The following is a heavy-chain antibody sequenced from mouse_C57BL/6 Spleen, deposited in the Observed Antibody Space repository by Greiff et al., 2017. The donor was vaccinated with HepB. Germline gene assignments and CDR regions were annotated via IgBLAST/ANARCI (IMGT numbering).Heavy chain of an antibody. D-gene: IGHD2-3*01. J-gene: IGHJ2*01. CDR2: IYPGSGST. Sequence: VQLQQPGAELVKPGASVKMSCKASGYTFTSDWITWVKQRPGQGLEWIGDIYPGSGSTHYNEKFKSKATLTVDTSSSTAYMQLSSLTSEDSAVYYCARGYDGYYPRTDWGQGTTLTVSS. V-gene: IGHV1-55*01. CDR1: GYTFTSDW. CDR3: ARGYDGYYPRTD.